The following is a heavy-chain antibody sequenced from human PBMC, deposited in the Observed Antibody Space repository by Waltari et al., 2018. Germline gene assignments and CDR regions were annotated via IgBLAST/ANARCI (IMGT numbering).Heavy chain of an antibody. V-gene: IGHV1-69*01. J-gene: IGHJ3*02. CDR3: ASEFDTAPGAFDI. D-gene: IGHD5-18*01. CDR1: GGTFSSYA. Sequence: QVQLVQSGAEVKKPGSSVKVSCKASGGTFSSYAISWVRQAPGQGLEWMGGFIPSFVTAKYAHKFQGRVRLTADESTSTAYMELSSLRSEDTAVYYCASEFDTAPGAFDIWGQGTMVTVSS. CDR2: FIPSFVTA.